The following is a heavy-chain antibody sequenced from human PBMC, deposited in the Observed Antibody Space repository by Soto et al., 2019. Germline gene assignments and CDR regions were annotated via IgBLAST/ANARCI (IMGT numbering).Heavy chain of an antibody. CDR2: VYQTVST. V-gene: IGHV4-38-2*02. J-gene: IGHJ4*02. CDR1: GYSISNGYY. Sequence: PSETLSLTCTVSGYSISNGYYWAWIRQSTGKGLEWIGSVYQTVSTSYNPSLESRVTILVDIAKNHFSLRLNSVTAADTAVYFCAREKGHSNPFDFWGPGMLVTVSS. D-gene: IGHD4-4*01. CDR3: AREKGHSNPFDF.